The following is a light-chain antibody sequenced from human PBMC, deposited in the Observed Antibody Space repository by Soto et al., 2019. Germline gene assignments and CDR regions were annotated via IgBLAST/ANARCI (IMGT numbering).Light chain of an antibody. CDR3: HQYGSSPLT. Sequence: EIVLTQSPGTLSSSPGERATLSCRASQSVSSNYLAWYQQTPGQAPRLLIYGASSRATGIPDRISGSGSGTDFTLTISSLEPEDFAVYYCHQYGSSPLTFGGGTKV. V-gene: IGKV3-20*01. J-gene: IGKJ4*01. CDR1: QSVSSNY. CDR2: GAS.